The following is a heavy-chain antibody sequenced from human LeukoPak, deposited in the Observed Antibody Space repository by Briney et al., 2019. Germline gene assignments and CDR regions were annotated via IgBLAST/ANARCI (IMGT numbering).Heavy chain of an antibody. Sequence: KSSETLSLTCTVSGYSINSGYYWGWIRQPAGKGLEWIGRIYSSGSTDYNPSLKSRVTMSVDTSKNKFSLKLSSVTAADTAVYYCARDSGTTGEVKFDPWGQGTLVTVSS. CDR3: ARDSGTTGEVKFDP. D-gene: IGHD3-10*01. J-gene: IGHJ5*02. CDR2: IYSSGST. V-gene: IGHV4-4*07. CDR1: GYSINSGYY.